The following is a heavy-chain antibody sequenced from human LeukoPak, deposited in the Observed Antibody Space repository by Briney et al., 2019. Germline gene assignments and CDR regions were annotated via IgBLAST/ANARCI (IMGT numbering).Heavy chain of an antibody. CDR1: GFTVSSNY. CDR2: ISGSGGST. J-gene: IGHJ3*02. D-gene: IGHD3-10*01. Sequence: GGSLRLSCAASGFTVSSNYMSWVRQAPGKGLEWVSAISGSGGSTYYADSVKGRFTISRDNSKNTLYLQMNSLRAEDTAVYYCAKDRSGSYKIWGQGTMVTVSS. CDR3: AKDRSGSYKI. V-gene: IGHV3-23*01.